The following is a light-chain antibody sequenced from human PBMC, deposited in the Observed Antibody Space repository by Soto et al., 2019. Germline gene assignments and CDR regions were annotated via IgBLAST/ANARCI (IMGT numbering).Light chain of an antibody. J-gene: IGKJ1*01. V-gene: IGKV3-20*01. CDR2: GAS. Sequence: EIVLTQSHGTLSLSPGARATLSCRASQSVSSSYLAWYQQKPGQAPRLLIYGASSRATDIPDRFSGSGSGTDFTLTISRLEPEDFAVYYCQQYGSSPATFGQGTKVDIK. CDR3: QQYGSSPAT. CDR1: QSVSSSY.